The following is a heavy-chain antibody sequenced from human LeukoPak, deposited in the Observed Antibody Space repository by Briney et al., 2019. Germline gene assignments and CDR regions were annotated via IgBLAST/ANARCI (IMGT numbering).Heavy chain of an antibody. V-gene: IGHV4-4*07. CDR2: IYNGGII. CDR3: ARDSGTTGEVKFDP. J-gene: IGHJ5*02. Sequence: PSETLSLTCAVYGGSFSGYYWSWIRQPAGKGLEWLGRIYNGGIITYNPSLKSRVTMSIDTSNNQFSLRLRFVTAADTAVYYCARDSGTTGEVKFDPWGQGTLVTVSS. D-gene: IGHD3-10*01. CDR1: GGSFSGYY.